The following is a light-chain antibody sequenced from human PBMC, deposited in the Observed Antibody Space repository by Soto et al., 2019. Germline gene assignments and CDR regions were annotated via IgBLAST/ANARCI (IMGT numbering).Light chain of an antibody. CDR1: SSDVGNYNS. CDR3: SSYTTSNTSV. J-gene: IGLJ1*01. V-gene: IGLV2-18*02. CDR2: EVT. Sequence: QSALTEPPSVSGSPGQSVTISCTGTSSDVGNYNSVSWYQQPPGTVPKLMIYEVTNRPSGVPDRFSGSKSGNTASLTISGLQPEDEADYYCSSYTTSNTSVFGTGTKLTVL.